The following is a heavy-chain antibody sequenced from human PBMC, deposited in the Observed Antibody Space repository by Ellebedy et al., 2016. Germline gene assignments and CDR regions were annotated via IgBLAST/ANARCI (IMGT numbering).Heavy chain of an antibody. CDR2: IYYSGFT. V-gene: IGHV4-59*01. J-gene: IGHJ6*02. CDR3: AGITIFGVVSYVDV. D-gene: IGHD3-3*01. Sequence: SETLSLTCTVSGGSISTYYWSWIRQPPGKGLEWIGYIYYSGFTNSSPSLKSRVTLSVDTSQNQFSLKLTSVTAADTAVYYCAGITIFGVVSYVDVWGQGTTVTVPS. CDR1: GGSISTYY.